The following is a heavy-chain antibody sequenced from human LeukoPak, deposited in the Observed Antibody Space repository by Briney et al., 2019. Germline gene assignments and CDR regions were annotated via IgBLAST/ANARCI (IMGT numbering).Heavy chain of an antibody. D-gene: IGHD3-3*01. CDR3: ARELRYYDFWSGPSYNWFDP. V-gene: IGHV4-4*07. CDR1: GGPISSYY. J-gene: IGHJ5*02. Sequence: SETLSLTCTVSGGPISSYYWSWIRQPAGKGLEWIGRIYTCGSTNYNPPLKSRVTMSVDTSKNQLSLKLSSVAAADTAVYYCARELRYYDFWSGPSYNWFDPSGQGTLLTVSS. CDR2: IYTCGST.